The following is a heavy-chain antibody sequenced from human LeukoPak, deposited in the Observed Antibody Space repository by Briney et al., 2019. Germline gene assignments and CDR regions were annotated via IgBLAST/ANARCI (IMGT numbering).Heavy chain of an antibody. CDR1: GFTFDDYG. CDR3: ARRTYYYDSRGYHYYFDY. D-gene: IGHD3-22*01. V-gene: IGHV3-20*04. Sequence: GGSLRLSCPASGFTFDDYGMSWVRQAPGRGLEWVSGINWNGDSTGYADSVKGRFTISRDNAKNSLYLQMNSLRAEDTALYYCARRTYYYDSRGYHYYFDYWGQGTLVTVSS. J-gene: IGHJ4*02. CDR2: INWNGDST.